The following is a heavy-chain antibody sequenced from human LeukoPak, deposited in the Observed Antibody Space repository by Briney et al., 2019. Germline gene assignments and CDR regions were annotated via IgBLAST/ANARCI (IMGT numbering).Heavy chain of an antibody. CDR2: INPNSGGT. D-gene: IGHD5-18*01. CDR1: GYTFTGYY. CDR3: AGGAGYSRLSSWGMDV. Sequence: GASVKVSCKASGYTFTGYYMHWVRQAPGQGLEWMGWINPNSGGTNYAQKFQGRVTMTRDTSISTAYMELSRLRSDDTAVYYCAGGAGYSRLSSWGMDVWGQGTTVTVSS. V-gene: IGHV1-2*02. J-gene: IGHJ6*02.